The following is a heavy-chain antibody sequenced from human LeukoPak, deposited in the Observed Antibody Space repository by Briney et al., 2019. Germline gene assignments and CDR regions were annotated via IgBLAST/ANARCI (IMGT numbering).Heavy chain of an antibody. CDR2: ISGSGDNT. CDR3: ARVPTVGSGGYQFDY. J-gene: IGHJ4*02. Sequence: GGSLRLSCAASGFTFRSYAMSWVRQAPGKGLEWVSAISGSGDNTYYADSVKGRFTISRDNAKKSLYLQMNSLRAEDTAVYYCARVPTVGSGGYQFDYWGQGTLVTVSS. V-gene: IGHV3-23*01. D-gene: IGHD2-15*01. CDR1: GFTFRSYA.